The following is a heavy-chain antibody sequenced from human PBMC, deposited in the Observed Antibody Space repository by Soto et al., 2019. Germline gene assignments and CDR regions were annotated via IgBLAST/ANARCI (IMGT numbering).Heavy chain of an antibody. CDR3: AQNRGATGWYFSY. CDR1: GFTFSTYA. J-gene: IGHJ4*02. D-gene: IGHD6-19*01. V-gene: IGHV3-23*01. Sequence: HPGGSLRLSCAASGFTFSTYAMSWVRQAPGKGLEWVSGVTGGGRFTYYADSAKGRFTISRDNSKNTLDLQMTSLRAEDTALYYCAQNRGATGWYFSYWRQGTLVTVSS. CDR2: VTGGGRFT.